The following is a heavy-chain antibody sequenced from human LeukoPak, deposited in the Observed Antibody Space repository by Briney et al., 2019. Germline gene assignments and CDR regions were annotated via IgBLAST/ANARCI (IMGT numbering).Heavy chain of an antibody. Sequence: PSETLSLTCTVAGGSISSYYWSWIRQPAGKGLEWIGRIYTSGSTNYNPSLKSRVPMSVDTSKNQFSLKLSSVTAADTAVYYCARERSSGWYGYYFDYWGQGTLVTVSS. V-gene: IGHV4-4*07. CDR3: ARERSSGWYGYYFDY. CDR1: GGSISSYY. CDR2: IYTSGST. D-gene: IGHD6-19*01. J-gene: IGHJ4*02.